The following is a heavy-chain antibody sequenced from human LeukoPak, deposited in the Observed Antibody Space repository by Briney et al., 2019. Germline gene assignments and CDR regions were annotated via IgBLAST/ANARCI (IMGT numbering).Heavy chain of an antibody. CDR1: GGTFSSYA. J-gene: IGHJ4*02. CDR2: IIPIIDIT. CDR3: ARDNPPYCNGGSCYSC. V-gene: IGHV1-69*04. D-gene: IGHD2-15*01. Sequence: SVKVSCKASGGTFSSYALSWVRQAPGQGIEWMGRIIPIIDITNYAQKFQGRVTITADESTGTAFMELISRISEDTAIEYCARDNPPYCNGGSCYSCWGQGTLVTVSS.